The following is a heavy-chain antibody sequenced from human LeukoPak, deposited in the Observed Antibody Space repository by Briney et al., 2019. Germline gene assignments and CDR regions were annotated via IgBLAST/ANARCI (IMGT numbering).Heavy chain of an antibody. CDR3: ARGRDEGATTDY. CDR1: GFTFDDYA. V-gene: IGHV3-9*01. J-gene: IGHJ4*02. Sequence: PGGSLRLSCAASGFTFDDYAMHWVRQAPGKGLEWVSGISWNSGSIGYADSVKGRFTISRDNAKNSLYLQMNSLRAEDTAVYYCARGRDEGATTDYWGQGTLVTVSS. CDR2: ISWNSGSI. D-gene: IGHD1-26*01.